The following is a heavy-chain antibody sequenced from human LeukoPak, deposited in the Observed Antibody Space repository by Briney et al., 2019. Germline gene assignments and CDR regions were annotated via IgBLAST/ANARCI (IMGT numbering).Heavy chain of an antibody. CDR3: ARDRIQQRFFDY. D-gene: IGHD5-18*01. V-gene: IGHV3-7*01. Sequence: PGGSLRLSCAVSGFSFNNFWMSWVRQSPGKGLEWVANIKHDGSEKYYADSVKGRFSVSRDNAKNSLYLQMNSLRAEDTAVYFCARDRIQQRFFDYWGQGTLVPVSS. CDR1: GFSFNNFW. J-gene: IGHJ4*02. CDR2: IKHDGSEK.